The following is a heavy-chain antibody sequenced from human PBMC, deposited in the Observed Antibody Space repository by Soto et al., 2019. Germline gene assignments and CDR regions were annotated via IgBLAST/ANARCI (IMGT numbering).Heavy chain of an antibody. D-gene: IGHD3-10*01. CDR2: IWYDGSNK. J-gene: IGHJ3*02. CDR3: ARDKKLLWFGELPLDAFDI. Sequence: GGSLRLSCAASGFTFSSYGMHWVRQAPGKGLEWVAVIWYDGSNKYYADSVKGRFTISRDNSKNTLYLQMNSLRAEDTAVYYCARDKKLLWFGELPLDAFDIWGQGTMVTVSS. V-gene: IGHV3-33*01. CDR1: GFTFSSYG.